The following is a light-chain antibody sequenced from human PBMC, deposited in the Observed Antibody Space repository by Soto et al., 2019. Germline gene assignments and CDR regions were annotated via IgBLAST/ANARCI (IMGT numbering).Light chain of an antibody. V-gene: IGKV1-8*01. CDR3: QHYYTYPWT. CDR2: AAS. J-gene: IGKJ1*01. CDR1: QDISNY. Sequence: AIRMTQSPSSLSASTGDRVTITCRASQDISNYLVWYQQKPGKAPKVLIHAASTLQGGVSSRFCGSGSGTDFTLTINSLQSEDFATYYCQHYYTYPWTFGQGTKVE.